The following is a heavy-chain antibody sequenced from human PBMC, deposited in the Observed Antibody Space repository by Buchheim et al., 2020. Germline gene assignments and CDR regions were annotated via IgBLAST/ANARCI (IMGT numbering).Heavy chain of an antibody. Sequence: QVQLQESGPGLVKPSQTLSLTCTVSGGSISSGGYYWSWIRQHPGKGLEWIGYIYYSGSTYYNPSLKSRVTISVDTSKHQFSLKLSSVTAADTAVYYCAREAKYYDFWSGYYTRYYGMDVWGQGTT. CDR1: GGSISSGGYY. CDR2: IYYSGST. CDR3: AREAKYYDFWSGYYTRYYGMDV. V-gene: IGHV4-31*03. J-gene: IGHJ6*02. D-gene: IGHD3-3*01.